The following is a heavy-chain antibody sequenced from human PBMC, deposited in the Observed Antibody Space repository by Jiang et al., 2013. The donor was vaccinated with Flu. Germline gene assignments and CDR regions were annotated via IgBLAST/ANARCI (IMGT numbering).Heavy chain of an antibody. V-gene: IGHV4-39*01. D-gene: IGHD4-23*01. CDR1: GGSITSSSYY. Sequence: GLVKPSETLSLTCTVSGGSITSSSYYWVWIRQPPGKGLEWIGSIYYSGSTYYNPSLMSRVTISVDTSKNQFSLKLTSVTAADTAVYYCARLDYGGDSGFDYWGQGTLVTVSS. CDR3: ARLDYGGDSGFDY. CDR2: IYYSGST. J-gene: IGHJ4*02.